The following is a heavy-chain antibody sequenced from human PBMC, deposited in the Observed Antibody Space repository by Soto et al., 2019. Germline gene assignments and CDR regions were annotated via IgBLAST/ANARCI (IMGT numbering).Heavy chain of an antibody. CDR3: ARGGLLGDFDY. D-gene: IGHD3-16*01. CDR1: GFTFSSYD. CDR2: IGTAGDT. V-gene: IGHV3-13*01. Sequence: EVQLVESGGGLVQPGGSLRLSCAASGFTFSSYDMHWVRQATGKGLEWVSAIGTAGDTYYPGSVKGRFTISRENAKNSLYLQMNRLRAGDTAVYYCARGGLLGDFDYWGQGTLVTVSS. J-gene: IGHJ4*02.